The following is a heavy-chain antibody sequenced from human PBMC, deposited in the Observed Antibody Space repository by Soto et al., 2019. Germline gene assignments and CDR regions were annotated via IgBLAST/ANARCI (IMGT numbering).Heavy chain of an antibody. CDR2: IYYSGST. J-gene: IGHJ4*02. D-gene: IGHD4-17*01. CDR3: ARTQYYYGDYQN. CDR1: GGSTSSSSYY. Sequence: LSLTCTVSGGSTSSSSYYWGWIRQPPGKGLEWIGSIYYSGSTYYNPSLKSRVTISVDTSKNQFSLKLSSVTAADTAVYYCARTQYYYGDYQNWGQGTLVTVSS. V-gene: IGHV4-39*01.